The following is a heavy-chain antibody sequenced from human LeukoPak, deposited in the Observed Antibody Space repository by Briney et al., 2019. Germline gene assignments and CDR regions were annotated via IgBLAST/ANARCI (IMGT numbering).Heavy chain of an antibody. D-gene: IGHD6-13*01. CDR1: GGTFSSYA. CDR3: ARAGYSSSWYGPEVYYYYMDV. CDR2: IIPIFGTA. J-gene: IGHJ6*03. Sequence: GSSVKVSCKASGGTFSSYAISWVRQAPGQGLEWMGGIIPIFGTANYAQKFQGRVTITTDESTGTAYMELSSLRSEDTAVYYCARAGYSSSWYGPEVYYYYMDVWGKGTTVTVSS. V-gene: IGHV1-69*05.